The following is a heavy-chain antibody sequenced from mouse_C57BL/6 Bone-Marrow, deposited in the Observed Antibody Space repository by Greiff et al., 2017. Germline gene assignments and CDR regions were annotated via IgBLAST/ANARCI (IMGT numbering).Heavy chain of an antibody. CDR1: GYTFTSYW. CDR3: ARSEGDHYYAMDY. Sequence: QVQLQQPGAELVKPGASVKMSCKASGYTFTSYWITWVKQRPGQGLEWIGDIYPGSGSTNYNEKFKSKATLTVDTSSSTAYMQLSSLTSEDSAVYYCARSEGDHYYAMDYWGQGTSVTVSS. D-gene: IGHD3-3*01. J-gene: IGHJ4*01. V-gene: IGHV1-55*01. CDR2: IYPGSGST.